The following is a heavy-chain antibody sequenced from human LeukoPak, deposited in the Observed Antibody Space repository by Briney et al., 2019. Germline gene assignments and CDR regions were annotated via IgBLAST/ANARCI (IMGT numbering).Heavy chain of an antibody. Sequence: PSETLSLTCTVSGGSITSNHYYWGWIRQPPGKGLEWIGSISYGGSTHYNPSPKRRVTMSVDTSKNQFSLNLRSVTATDTAVYHCATSPGADYGGDHWFDPWGQGTLVTVSS. CDR3: ATSPGADYGGDHWFDP. D-gene: IGHD4-23*01. V-gene: IGHV4-39*01. CDR1: GGSITSNHYY. J-gene: IGHJ5*02. CDR2: ISYGGST.